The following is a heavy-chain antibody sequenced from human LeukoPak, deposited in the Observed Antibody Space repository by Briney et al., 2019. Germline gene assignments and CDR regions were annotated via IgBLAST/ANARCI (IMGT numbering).Heavy chain of an antibody. CDR3: AKVDGATVVDGNFDY. J-gene: IGHJ4*02. CDR2: INPNSGGT. CDR1: GYTFTGYY. Sequence: ASVKVSCKASGYTFTGYYMHWVRQAPGQGLEWMGWINPNSGGTNYAQKFQGRVTMTRDTSISTAYMELSRLRSDDTAVYYCAKVDGATVVDGNFDYWGQGTLVTVSS. V-gene: IGHV1-2*02. D-gene: IGHD4-23*01.